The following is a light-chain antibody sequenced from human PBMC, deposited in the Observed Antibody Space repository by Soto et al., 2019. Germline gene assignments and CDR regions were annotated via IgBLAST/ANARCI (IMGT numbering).Light chain of an antibody. CDR3: QQYTSFSFT. Sequence: DIQMTQSPSTLSASVGDRVTITCRAGQSISSWLAWYQQKPGKAPKLLIYKASSLESGVPSRFSGSGSGTEFTLTISSLQPDDFATYYCQQYTSFSFTFGPGTKVDIK. CDR2: KAS. V-gene: IGKV1-5*03. CDR1: QSISSW. J-gene: IGKJ3*01.